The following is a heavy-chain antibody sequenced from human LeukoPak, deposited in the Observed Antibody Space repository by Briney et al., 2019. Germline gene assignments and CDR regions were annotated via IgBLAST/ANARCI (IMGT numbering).Heavy chain of an antibody. J-gene: IGHJ4*02. V-gene: IGHV3-23*01. Sequence: GGSLRLSCAASGFTFSSYAMSWVRQAPGKGLEWVSAISGSGGSTYYADSVKGRFTISRDISKNTLYLQMSSLRAEDTAVYYCAKDGSGHNYGYFDYRGQGTLVTVSS. CDR3: AKDGSGHNYGYFDY. CDR1: GFTFSSYA. D-gene: IGHD5-18*01. CDR2: ISGSGGST.